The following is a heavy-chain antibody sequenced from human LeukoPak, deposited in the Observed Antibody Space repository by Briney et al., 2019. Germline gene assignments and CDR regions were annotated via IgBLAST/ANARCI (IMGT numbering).Heavy chain of an antibody. CDR1: GFTFSSYS. D-gene: IGHD1-26*01. CDR2: ISAGGGDT. CDR3: AKESGSSRPYDY. Sequence: GGSLRLSCAASGFTFSSYSMYWVRQAPGKGLDWVSAISAGGGDTYYADSVKGRFTISRDNSKNTLYLQMNSLRAEDTAVYYCAKESGSSRPYDYWGRGVLVTVSS. V-gene: IGHV3-23*01. J-gene: IGHJ4*02.